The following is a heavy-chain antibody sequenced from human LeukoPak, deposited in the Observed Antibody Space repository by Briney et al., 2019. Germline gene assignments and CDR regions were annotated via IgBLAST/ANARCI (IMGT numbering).Heavy chain of an antibody. Sequence: GRSLRLPCAASGFTFSSYAMHWVRQAPGKGLEWVAVISYDGSNKYYADSVKGRFTISRDNSKNTLYLQMNSLRAEDTAVYYCARTTRKVDYWGQGTLVTVSS. D-gene: IGHD1-14*01. V-gene: IGHV3-30-3*01. CDR1: GFTFSSYA. J-gene: IGHJ4*02. CDR2: ISYDGSNK. CDR3: ARTTRKVDY.